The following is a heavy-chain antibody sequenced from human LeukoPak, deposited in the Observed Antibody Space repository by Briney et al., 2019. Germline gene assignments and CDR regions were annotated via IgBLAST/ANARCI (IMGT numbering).Heavy chain of an antibody. CDR3: ARGELRYFDWSRATIDY. D-gene: IGHD3-9*01. Sequence: ASVKVSCKSSGYTFTGYYMPWVRQAPGQGLEWMGWINPNSGGTNSAQKFQGRVTMTMDTSISTAYMELSRLRSDDTAVYYCARGELRYFDWSRATIDYWGQGTLVTVSS. V-gene: IGHV1-2*02. CDR2: INPNSGGT. J-gene: IGHJ4*02. CDR1: GYTFTGYY.